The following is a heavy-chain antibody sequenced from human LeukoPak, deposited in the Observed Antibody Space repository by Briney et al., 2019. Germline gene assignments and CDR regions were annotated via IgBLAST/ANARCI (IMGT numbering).Heavy chain of an antibody. CDR1: GFTVSSNY. CDR3: ARRAGAYSHPYDY. J-gene: IGHJ4*02. Sequence: GGSLRLSCAASGFTVSSNYMNWVRQAPGKGLEWVSVVSSGGDTYYADSVRGRFVISRDHSKNTLYLQMNGLRAEDTAVYYCARRAGAYSHPYDYWGQGTLVTVS. CDR2: VSSGGDT. D-gene: IGHD4/OR15-4a*01. V-gene: IGHV3-53*01.